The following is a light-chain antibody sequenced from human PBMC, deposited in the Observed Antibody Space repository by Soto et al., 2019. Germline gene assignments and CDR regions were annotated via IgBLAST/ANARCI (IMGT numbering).Light chain of an antibody. V-gene: IGKV1-5*03. CDR3: QHYNSYSEA. Sequence: DIQITQSPSTLSGSVGDRVTITCRASQTISSWLVWYQQKPGKAPKLLIYKASTLKSGVTSRFSGSGSGTEFTLTISSLQPDDFATYYCQHYNSYSEAFGQGTK. J-gene: IGKJ1*01. CDR1: QTISSW. CDR2: KAS.